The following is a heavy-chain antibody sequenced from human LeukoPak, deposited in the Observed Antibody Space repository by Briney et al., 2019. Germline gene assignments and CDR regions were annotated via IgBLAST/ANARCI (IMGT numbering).Heavy chain of an antibody. D-gene: IGHD3-3*01. Sequence: GGSLRLSCAASGFTFSSYSMNWVRQAPGKGLEWVSSISSSSSYIYYADSVKGRFTISRDNAKNSLYLQMNSLRAEDTAVYYCARAYGGDTIFGVVIGYYYYGMDVRGQGTTVTVSS. V-gene: IGHV3-21*01. CDR3: ARAYGGDTIFGVVIGYYYYGMDV. J-gene: IGHJ6*02. CDR2: ISSSSSYI. CDR1: GFTFSSYS.